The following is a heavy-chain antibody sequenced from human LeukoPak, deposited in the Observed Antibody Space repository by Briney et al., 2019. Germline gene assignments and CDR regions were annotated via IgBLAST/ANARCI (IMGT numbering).Heavy chain of an antibody. Sequence: GGSLRLSCAASGFTFSSYAMSWVRQAPGKGLEWVSAISSDGGSTYYADSVKGRFTISRDNSKNTLYLQMNSLRAEDTAVYYCAKGRSTSSGYYYAGVGVLDYWGQGTLVSVSS. CDR1: GFTFSSYA. D-gene: IGHD3-22*01. CDR2: ISSDGGST. V-gene: IGHV3-23*01. J-gene: IGHJ4*02. CDR3: AKGRSTSSGYYYAGVGVLDY.